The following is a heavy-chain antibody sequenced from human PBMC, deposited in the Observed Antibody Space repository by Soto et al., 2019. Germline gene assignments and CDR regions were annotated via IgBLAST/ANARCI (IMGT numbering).Heavy chain of an antibody. V-gene: IGHV4-34*01. Sequence: PSETLSLTCAVYGGSFSGYYWSWIRQPPVKGLEWIGEINHSGSTNYNPSLKSRVTISVDTSKNQFSLKLSSVTAADTAVYHCARGPIRYSYGFYYYYGMGVWGQGTTVTVSS. CDR1: GGSFSGYY. J-gene: IGHJ6*02. D-gene: IGHD5-18*01. CDR2: INHSGST. CDR3: ARGPIRYSYGFYYYYGMGV.